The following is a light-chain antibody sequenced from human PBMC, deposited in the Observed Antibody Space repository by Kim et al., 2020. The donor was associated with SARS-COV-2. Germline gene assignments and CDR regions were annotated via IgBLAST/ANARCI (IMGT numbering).Light chain of an antibody. V-gene: IGLV6-57*03. CDR3: QSYNRDNVL. J-gene: IGLJ2*01. CDR1: SGRIDDHY. Sequence: GKTVNMSWTRSSGRIDDHYVQWYQQRPGGVPTTVIYEDDQRPSGVSDRFSGSIDNSSHSASLTISGLRTEDEADYYCQSYNRDNVLFGGGTQLTVL. CDR2: EDD.